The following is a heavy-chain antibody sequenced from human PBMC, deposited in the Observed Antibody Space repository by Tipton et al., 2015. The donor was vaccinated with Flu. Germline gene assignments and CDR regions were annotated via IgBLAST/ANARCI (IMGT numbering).Heavy chain of an antibody. V-gene: IGHV4-61*02. CDR1: GDSISTGCLY. Sequence: TLSLTCNVSGDSISTGCLYWNWIRQPAGKALEWIGRIYTTGSTTYNPSLKSRVTISLDTSKVQFSLKLSSVTAADTAVYYCARVGGDYRDSSGFIPWFDLWGQGTLVTVSS. CDR2: IYTTGST. CDR3: ARVGGDYRDSSGFIPWFDL. J-gene: IGHJ5*02. D-gene: IGHD3-22*01.